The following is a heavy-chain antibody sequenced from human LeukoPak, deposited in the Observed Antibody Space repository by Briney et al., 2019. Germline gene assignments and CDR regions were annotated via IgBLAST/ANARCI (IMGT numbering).Heavy chain of an antibody. V-gene: IGHV3-53*01. CDR1: GFTFDDYG. CDR3: ARGERWLQWPLDY. Sequence: PGGSLRLSCAASGFTFDDYGMSWVRQAPGKGLEWVSVIYSGGSTYYADSVKGRFTISRDNSKNTLYLQMNSLRAEDTAVYYCARGERWLQWPLDYWGQGTLVTVSS. J-gene: IGHJ4*02. D-gene: IGHD5-24*01. CDR2: IYSGGST.